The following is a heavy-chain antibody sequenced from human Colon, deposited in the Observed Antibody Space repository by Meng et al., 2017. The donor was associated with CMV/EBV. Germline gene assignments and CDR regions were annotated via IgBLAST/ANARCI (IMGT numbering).Heavy chain of an antibody. CDR2: IYTSGST. J-gene: IGHJ4*02. V-gene: IGHV4-61*02. CDR3: ARAGIQLWSRED. CDR1: GGSISSGSYY. D-gene: IGHD5-18*01. Sequence: QVQLQESGPGLVKPSQTLSLTCTVSGGSISSGSYYWSWIRQPAGKGLEWIGRIYTSGSTNYNPSLKSRVTISVDTSKNQFSLKLSSVTAADTAVYYCARAGIQLWSREDWGQGTLVTVSS.